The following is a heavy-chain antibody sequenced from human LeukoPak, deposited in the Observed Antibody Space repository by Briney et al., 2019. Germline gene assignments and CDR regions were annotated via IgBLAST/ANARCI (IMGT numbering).Heavy chain of an antibody. D-gene: IGHD6-13*01. J-gene: IGHJ4*02. V-gene: IGHV3-53*01. CDR3: AHSGFEYYFDY. Sequence: GGSLRLSCAASGFTVSSNYMSWVRQAPGKGLEWVSVIYSGGSTYYADSVKGRFTISRDNSKNTLYLQMNSLRAEDTAVYYCAHSGFEYYFDYWGQGTLVTVSS. CDR1: GFTVSSNY. CDR2: IYSGGST.